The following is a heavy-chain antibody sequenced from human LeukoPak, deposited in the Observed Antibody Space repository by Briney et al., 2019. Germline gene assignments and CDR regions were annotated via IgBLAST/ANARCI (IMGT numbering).Heavy chain of an antibody. CDR1: GYTFTSYG. V-gene: IGHV1-18*01. Sequence: GASVKVSCKASGYTFTSYGISWVRQAPGQGLEWMGWISAYNGNTNYAQKLQGRVTMTTDTSTSTAYMELRSLRSDDTAVYYCARDQNRYSYVSWFDPWGQGTLVTVSS. J-gene: IGHJ5*02. CDR2: ISAYNGNT. D-gene: IGHD5-18*01. CDR3: ARDQNRYSYVSWFDP.